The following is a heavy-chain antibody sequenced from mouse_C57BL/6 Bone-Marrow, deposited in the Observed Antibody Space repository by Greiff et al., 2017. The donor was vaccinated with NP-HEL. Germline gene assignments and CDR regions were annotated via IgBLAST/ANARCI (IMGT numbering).Heavy chain of an antibody. CDR2: IDPSDSYT. V-gene: IGHV1-69*01. J-gene: IGHJ1*03. CDR3: ARSDYYYGSIHWYFDV. D-gene: IGHD1-1*01. Sequence: VQLQQPGAELVMPGASVKLSCKASGYTFTSYWMHWVKQRPGQGLEWIGEIDPSDSYTNYNQKFKGKSTLTVDKSSSTAYMQLSSLTSEDSAVYYCARSDYYYGSIHWYFDVWGTGTTVTVSS. CDR1: GYTFTSYW.